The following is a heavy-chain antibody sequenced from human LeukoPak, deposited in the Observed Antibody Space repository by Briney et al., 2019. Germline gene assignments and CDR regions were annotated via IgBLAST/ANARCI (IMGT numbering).Heavy chain of an antibody. CDR2: IFHSGST. D-gene: IGHD4-23*01. CDR3: AGGNSEGLHDY. J-gene: IGHJ4*02. V-gene: IGHV4-4*02. CDR1: GGAISSRTW. Sequence: PSETLSLTCAVSGGAISSRTWWSWVRQPPGKGLEWIGEIFHSGSTNYNPSLKRRVTISLDKSKNQFSLKLTSVIAADTAVYYCAGGNSEGLHDYWGQGTLVTVSS.